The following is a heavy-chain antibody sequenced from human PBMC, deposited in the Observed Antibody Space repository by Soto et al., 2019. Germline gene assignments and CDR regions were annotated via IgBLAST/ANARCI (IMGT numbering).Heavy chain of an antibody. V-gene: IGHV3-23*01. CDR1: GFTFSSYA. CDR2: ISGSGGST. D-gene: IGHD6-6*01. CDR3: AKDEARIAYYGMDV. Sequence: GGSLRLSCAASGFTFSSYAMSWVRQAPGKGLGWVSAISGSGGSTYYADSVKGRFTISRDNSKNTLYLQMNSLRAEDTAVYYCAKDEARIAYYGMDVWGQGTTVTVSS. J-gene: IGHJ6*02.